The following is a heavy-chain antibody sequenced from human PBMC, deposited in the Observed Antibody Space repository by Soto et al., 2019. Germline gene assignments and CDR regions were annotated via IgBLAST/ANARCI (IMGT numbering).Heavy chain of an antibody. CDR2: IYWDDDK. CDR3: AHSKVNIVVVPAALGFDY. V-gene: IGHV2-5*02. CDR1: GFSLSTSGVG. D-gene: IGHD2-2*01. Sequence: QITLKESGPTLVKPTQTLTLTCTFSGFSLSTSGVGVGWIRQPPGKALEWLALIYWDDDKRYSPSLTSRLTIPKDTSKNQVVLTMTNMDPVDTATYYCAHSKVNIVVVPAALGFDYWGQGTLVTVSS. J-gene: IGHJ4*02.